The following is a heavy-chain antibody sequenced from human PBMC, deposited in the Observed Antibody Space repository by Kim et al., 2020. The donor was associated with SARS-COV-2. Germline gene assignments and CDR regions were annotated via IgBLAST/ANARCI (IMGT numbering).Heavy chain of an antibody. CDR2: IWYDGSHK. V-gene: IGHV3-33*06. J-gene: IGHJ4*02. D-gene: IGHD3-22*01. Sequence: GGSLRLSCAASGFTFSSYGMHWVRQAPGKGLEWVAVIWYDGSHKYYADSVKGRFTISRDNSKNTLYLQMNSLRAEDTAVYYCAKEGAVDYYDSSSYHLDCWGQGTLVTVSS. CDR1: GFTFSSYG. CDR3: AKEGAVDYYDSSSYHLDC.